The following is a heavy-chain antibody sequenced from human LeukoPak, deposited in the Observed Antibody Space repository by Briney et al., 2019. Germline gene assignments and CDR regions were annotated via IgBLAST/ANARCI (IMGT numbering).Heavy chain of an antibody. CDR2: IKEDGGGK. D-gene: IGHD4-17*01. CDR1: GFPFSTYW. Sequence: GGSLSLSCSASGFPFSTYWMSWVRQAPGKGLEWVANIKEDGGGKYYLDSVKGRFTISRDNARNSLYLQLNSLRAEDTAVYYCARADHGDYGGGYMDVWGKGTTVTVSS. J-gene: IGHJ6*03. CDR3: ARADHGDYGGGYMDV. V-gene: IGHV3-7*01.